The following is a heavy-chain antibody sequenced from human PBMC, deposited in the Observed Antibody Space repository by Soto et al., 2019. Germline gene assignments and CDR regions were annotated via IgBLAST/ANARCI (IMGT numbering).Heavy chain of an antibody. J-gene: IGHJ6*02. V-gene: IGHV4-30-4*01. CDR3: ARDRERAYYYYGMDV. CDR2: IYYSGST. CDR1: GGSISSGDYY. Sequence: QVQLQESGPGLVKPSQTLSLTCTVSGGSISSGDYYWSWIRQPPGKGLEWIGYIYYSGSTYYNPSLKSRVTISVATSKNQFSLKLSSVTAADTAVYYCARDRERAYYYYGMDVWGQGTTVTVSS.